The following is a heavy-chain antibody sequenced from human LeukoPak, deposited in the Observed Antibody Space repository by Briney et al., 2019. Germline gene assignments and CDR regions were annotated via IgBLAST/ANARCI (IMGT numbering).Heavy chain of an antibody. V-gene: IGHV3-48*04. CDR1: RFAFSSYG. J-gene: IGHJ4*02. D-gene: IGHD1-26*01. Sequence: PGGSLRLSCTASRFAFSSYGMQWVRQAPGKGLEWVSYISSSGSTIYYADSVKGRFTLSRDNAKNSLYLQMNSLRAEDTAVYYCARGWWQLPFDYWGQGTLVTVSS. CDR3: ARGWWQLPFDY. CDR2: ISSSGSTI.